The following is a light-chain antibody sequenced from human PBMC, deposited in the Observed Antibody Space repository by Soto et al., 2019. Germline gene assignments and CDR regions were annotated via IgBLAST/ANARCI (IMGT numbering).Light chain of an antibody. Sequence: VMTQSPATLSLSPGGSATLSCRASQSISDTLAWYQQKPGQAPRLLIYGESTWATGIPDSFSGSGSGAELNLTISRLQSEDFAVYYCQKYNNWPRTFGQGTRLEIK. CDR3: QKYNNWPRT. V-gene: IGKV3-15*01. CDR1: QSISDT. CDR2: GES. J-gene: IGKJ5*01.